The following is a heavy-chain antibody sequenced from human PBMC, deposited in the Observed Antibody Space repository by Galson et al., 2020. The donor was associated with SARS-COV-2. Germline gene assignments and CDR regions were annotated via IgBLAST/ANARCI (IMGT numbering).Heavy chain of an antibody. CDR2: ISYSGST. D-gene: IGHD4-17*01. CDR1: DDPMSSYY. J-gene: IGHJ6*02. V-gene: IGHV4-59*01. Sequence: ETSETLSLTSSVPDDPMSSYYWSWIRQPPGKGLEWIGYISYSGSTSYTPSLRSRVTISVDLSKNQLSLKVPSVTAADTAVYYCARDPAPLYGDNYYYGMDVWGRGTTVTVSS. CDR3: ARDPAPLYGDNYYYGMDV.